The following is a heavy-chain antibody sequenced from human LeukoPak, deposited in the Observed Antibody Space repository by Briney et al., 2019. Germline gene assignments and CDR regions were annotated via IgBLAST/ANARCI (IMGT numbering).Heavy chain of an antibody. CDR3: ARDKAHGMDV. Sequence: GGSLRLSCAASGFXFSSYWMHWVRQAPGKGQVWVSRINTDGSSTSYVDSVKGRFTISRDNAKNTLYLQMNSLRAEDTAVYYCARDKAHGMDVWGQGTTVTVSS. V-gene: IGHV3-74*01. CDR1: GFXFSSYW. J-gene: IGHJ6*02. CDR2: INTDGSST.